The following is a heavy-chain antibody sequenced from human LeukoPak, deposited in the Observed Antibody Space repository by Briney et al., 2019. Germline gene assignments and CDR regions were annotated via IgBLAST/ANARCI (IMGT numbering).Heavy chain of an antibody. J-gene: IGHJ4*02. D-gene: IGHD3-9*01. CDR2: ISGSGGNT. V-gene: IGHV3-23*01. CDR3: AKRRGTSYYNPPDY. CDR1: GFTFSSYA. Sequence: PGGSLRLSCVGSGFTFSSYAMSWVRQAPGKGLEWVSGISGSGGNTYYADSVQGRFTISRDNSKNTLCLQMNSLRAEDTAVYYCAKRRGTSYYNPPDYWGQGTLVTVSS.